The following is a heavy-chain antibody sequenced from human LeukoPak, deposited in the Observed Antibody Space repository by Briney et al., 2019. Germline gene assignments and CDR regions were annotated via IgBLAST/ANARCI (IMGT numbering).Heavy chain of an antibody. CDR3: AKSHDSYYFDY. J-gene: IGHJ4*02. CDR1: GFTFSSYA. Sequence: QPGGSLRLSCAASGFTFSSYAMTWVRQAPGKGLEWVSALSAGGSTYYVDSVKGRFTISRDNSKNTLYLQMNSLRAEDTAIYYCAKSHDSYYFDYWGQGSLVTVSS. V-gene: IGHV3-23*01. D-gene: IGHD1-1*01. CDR2: LSAGGST.